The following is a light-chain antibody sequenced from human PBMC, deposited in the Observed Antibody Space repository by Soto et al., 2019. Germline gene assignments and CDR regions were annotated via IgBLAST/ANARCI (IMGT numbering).Light chain of an antibody. J-gene: IGKJ1*01. CDR2: GAS. V-gene: IGKV3-15*01. Sequence: EIVMTQSPATLSVSPGERATLSCRASQSVSSNLAWYQQKPGQAPRLLIYGASTRATGIPARSSGSGSGTEFNLPISRLHSEDFPVYYCQQYNDWPRTFGQGTKVDIK. CDR1: QSVSSN. CDR3: QQYNDWPRT.